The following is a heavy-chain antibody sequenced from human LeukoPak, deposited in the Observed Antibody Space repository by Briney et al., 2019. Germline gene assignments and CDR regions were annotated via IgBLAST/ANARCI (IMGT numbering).Heavy chain of an antibody. J-gene: IGHJ4*02. CDR2: MSYDGSNK. D-gene: IGHD3-10*01. V-gene: IGHV3-30*04. CDR1: GFTFSSYA. Sequence: GGSLRLSCAASGFTFSSYAMHWVRQAPGKGLEWVAVMSYDGSNKYYADSVKGRFTISRDNSKNTLYLQMNSLRAEDTAVYYCARGARVLLWFGELLNHLDYWGQGTLVTVSS. CDR3: ARGARVLLWFGELLNHLDY.